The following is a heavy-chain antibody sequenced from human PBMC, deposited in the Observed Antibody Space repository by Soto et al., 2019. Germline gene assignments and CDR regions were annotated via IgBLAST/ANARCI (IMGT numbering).Heavy chain of an antibody. CDR1: GFTFNTYD. V-gene: IGHV3-33*08. Sequence: GGSLRLSCAASGFTFNTYDMHWVRQAPGKGLEWVAVIWYDGSNKYYSDSVKGRFTISRDNSKKILYLQMNSLRADDTAVYYCERTRASVSPAGDVTLGSLAYRGMDVWGQGTTVTVSS. CDR2: IWYDGSNK. CDR3: ERTRASVSPAGDVTLGSLAYRGMDV. D-gene: IGHD3-10*01. J-gene: IGHJ6*02.